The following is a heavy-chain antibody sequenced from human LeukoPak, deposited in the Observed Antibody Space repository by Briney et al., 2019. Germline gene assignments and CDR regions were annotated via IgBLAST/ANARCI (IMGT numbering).Heavy chain of an antibody. J-gene: IGHJ6*02. CDR1: GYTLTELS. V-gene: IGHV1-24*01. D-gene: IGHD6-6*01. CDR2: FDPEDGET. Sequence: ASVKVSCKVSGYTLTELSMHWVRQAPGKGLEWMGGFDPEDGETIYAQKFQGRVTMTEDTSTDTAYMELSSLRSEDTAVYYCATSMYSSSSSCYYGMDVWGQGTTVTVSS. CDR3: ATSMYSSSSSCYYGMDV.